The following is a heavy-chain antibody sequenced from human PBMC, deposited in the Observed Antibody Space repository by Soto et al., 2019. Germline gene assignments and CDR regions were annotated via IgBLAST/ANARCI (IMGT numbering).Heavy chain of an antibody. D-gene: IGHD1-7*01. J-gene: IGHJ5*01. CDR1: GGSFSGYY. CDR3: ARHGNYCFDS. CDR2: INHSGST. Sequence: QVQLQQWGAGLLKPSETLSLTCAVYGGSFSGYYWSWIRQPPGKGLEWIGEINHSGSTLYNPSLKSRVTRSVDTSEKQFSLTLSSVTAADTAVYYCARHGNYCFDSWGQGTLVTVSS. V-gene: IGHV4-34*01.